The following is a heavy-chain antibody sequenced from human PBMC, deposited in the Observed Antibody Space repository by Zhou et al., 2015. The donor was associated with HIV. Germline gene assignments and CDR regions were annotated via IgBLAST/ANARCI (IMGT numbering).Heavy chain of an antibody. Sequence: QVQLVQSGAEVKKPGSSVKVSCKASGATFSRFAITWLRQAPGRGLEWMGGIIPTFGTANVAQMFRDRVTITADKSTSTAYMELSSLRSEDTAVYYCARGEYYDSSAPPWLYYYGMDVWGQGTTVTVSS. J-gene: IGHJ6*02. CDR1: GATFSRFA. CDR3: ARGEYYDSSAPPWLYYYGMDV. D-gene: IGHD3-22*01. CDR2: IIPTFGTA. V-gene: IGHV1-69*06.